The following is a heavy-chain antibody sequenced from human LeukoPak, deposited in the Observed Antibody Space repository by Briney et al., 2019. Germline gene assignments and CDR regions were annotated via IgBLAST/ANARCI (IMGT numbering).Heavy chain of an antibody. CDR2: IYYSGST. J-gene: IGHJ4*02. Sequence: PSETLSLTCTVSGGSISSYYWSWIRQPPGKGLEWIGDIYYSGSTNYNPSLKSRVTISVDTSKNQFSLRLSSVTAADTAVYYSARLASGSYGPLTPFDCWGQGTLVTASS. V-gene: IGHV4-59*08. CDR1: GGSISSYY. D-gene: IGHD1-26*01. CDR3: ARLASGSYGPLTPFDC.